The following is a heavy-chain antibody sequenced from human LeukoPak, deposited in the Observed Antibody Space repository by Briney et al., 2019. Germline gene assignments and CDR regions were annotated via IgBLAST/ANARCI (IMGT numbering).Heavy chain of an antibody. CDR3: ARGCSGGSCFGDFDY. Sequence: GGSLRLSCAASGFTFSSYGMNWVRQAPGKGLEWISYISSRSSTIYYADSVEGRFTISRDNAKNSLYLQMNSLRDEDTAVYYCARGCSGGSCFGDFDYWGQGTLGTVSS. CDR1: GFTFSSYG. J-gene: IGHJ4*02. CDR2: ISSRSSTI. D-gene: IGHD2-15*01. V-gene: IGHV3-48*02.